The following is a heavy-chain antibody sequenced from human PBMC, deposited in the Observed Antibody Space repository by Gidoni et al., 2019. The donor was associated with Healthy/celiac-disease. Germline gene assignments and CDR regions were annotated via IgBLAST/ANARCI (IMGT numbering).Heavy chain of an antibody. V-gene: IGHV4-34*01. D-gene: IGHD3-16*01. CDR3: ARGPLLRPYYYGMDV. CDR2: INQSGST. Sequence: QVQLQQWGAGLLKPSETLSLTCAVYGGSFSGYYWSWIRQPPGKGLEWIGEINQSGSTNYNPSLKSRVTISVDTSKNQFSLKLSSVTAADTAVYYCARGPLLRPYYYGMDVWGQGTTVTVSS. CDR1: GGSFSGYY. J-gene: IGHJ6*02.